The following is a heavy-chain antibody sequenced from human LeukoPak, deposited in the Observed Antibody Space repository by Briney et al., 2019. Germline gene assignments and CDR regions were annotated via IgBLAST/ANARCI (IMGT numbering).Heavy chain of an antibody. CDR2: INPSSGGT. Sequence: ASVKVSCKPSGYTFTGYFIQWVRQAPGQGLEWMGWINPSSGGTNYPQKFQGRVTMSRDTSLSTAYMEVSGLTSDDTAVYYCARGVVAATFYYYMDVWGKGTTVTVSS. CDR1: GYTFTGYF. CDR3: ARGVVAATFYYYMDV. V-gene: IGHV1-2*02. J-gene: IGHJ6*03. D-gene: IGHD2-15*01.